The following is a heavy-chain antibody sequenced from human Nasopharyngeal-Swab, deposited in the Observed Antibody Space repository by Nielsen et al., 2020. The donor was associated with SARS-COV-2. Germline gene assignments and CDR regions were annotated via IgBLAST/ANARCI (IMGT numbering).Heavy chain of an antibody. CDR2: ISSSSSYT. CDR3: AREWYSSGWYTN. Sequence: GESLKISCAASGFTFSDYYMSWIRQAPGKGLEWVSYISSSSSYTNYADSVKGRFTISRDNAKNSLYLQMNSLRAEDTAVYYCAREWYSSGWYTNWGQGTLVTVSS. J-gene: IGHJ4*02. CDR1: GFTFSDYY. D-gene: IGHD6-19*01. V-gene: IGHV3-11*06.